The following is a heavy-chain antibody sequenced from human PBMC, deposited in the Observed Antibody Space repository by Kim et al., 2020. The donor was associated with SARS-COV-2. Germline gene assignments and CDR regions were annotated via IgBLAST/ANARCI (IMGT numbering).Heavy chain of an antibody. CDR2: IYYSGST. CDR3: ARRLVGWRNYGIDV. Sequence: SETLSLTCTVSGGTISSSSYYWGWIRQPPGKGLEWIGSIYYSGSTYHNPSLKSRVTISVDTSKNQFYLKLSSVTAADTAVYYCARRLVGWRNYGIDVWGQGTTVTVSS. J-gene: IGHJ6*02. V-gene: IGHV4-39*01. CDR1: GGTISSSSYY. D-gene: IGHD6-19*01.